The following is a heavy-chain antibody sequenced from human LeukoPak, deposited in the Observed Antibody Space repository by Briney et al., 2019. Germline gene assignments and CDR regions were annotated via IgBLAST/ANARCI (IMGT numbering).Heavy chain of an antibody. CDR1: GFTFSSYA. CDR3: AKGRYCSSTSCYGEVHYFDY. D-gene: IGHD2-2*01. Sequence: PGGSLRLSCAASGFTFSSYAMSWVRQAAGKGLEWVSAISGSGGSTYYADSVKGRFTISRDNSKNTLYLQMNSLRAEDTAVYYCAKGRYCSSTSCYGEVHYFDYWGQGTLVTVSS. V-gene: IGHV3-23*01. CDR2: ISGSGGST. J-gene: IGHJ4*02.